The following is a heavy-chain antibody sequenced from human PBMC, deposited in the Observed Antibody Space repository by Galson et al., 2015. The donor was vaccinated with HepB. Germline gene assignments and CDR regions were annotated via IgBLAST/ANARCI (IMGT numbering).Heavy chain of an antibody. CDR1: GGSISSYY. Sequence: ETLSLTCTVSGGSISSYYWSGIRQPPGKGLEWIGYIYYSGSTNYNPSLKSRVTISVDTSKNQFSLKLSSVTAADTAVYYCARMSWYEGWFDPWGQGTLVTVSP. CDR2: IYYSGST. CDR3: ARMSWYEGWFDP. V-gene: IGHV4-59*01. J-gene: IGHJ5*02. D-gene: IGHD6-13*01.